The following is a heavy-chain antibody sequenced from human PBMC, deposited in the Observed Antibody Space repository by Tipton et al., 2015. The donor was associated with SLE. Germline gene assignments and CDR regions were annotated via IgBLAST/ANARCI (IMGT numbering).Heavy chain of an antibody. J-gene: IGHJ5*02. CDR3: ARDSLLKSVTYYRGGLDP. V-gene: IGHV4-38-2*02. D-gene: IGHD1-26*01. CDR1: SHSIYNGFY. CDR2: IYRSGTA. Sequence: TLSLTCSVSSHSIYNGFYWGWIRQSPGKGLEWIGSIYRSGTAYYNPSLKSRVTMSVDTSKNQFSLKLSSLTAADTAVYYCARDSLLKSVTYYRGGLDPWGQGTLVTVSS.